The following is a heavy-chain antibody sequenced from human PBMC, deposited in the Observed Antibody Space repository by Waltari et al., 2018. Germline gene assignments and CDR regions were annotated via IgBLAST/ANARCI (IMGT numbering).Heavy chain of an antibody. D-gene: IGHD3-22*01. V-gene: IGHV3-23*01. J-gene: IGHJ4*02. Sequence: EVQLLESGGGLAQPGGSLRLSCGASGSPFSHYAMSRVRQAPGEGLEWVALILSGGATFYADSVKGRFTISTDKSKNTLYLQMNSLRAEDTATYYCAKMFSGHYSFDYWGQGTLVTVSS. CDR2: LILSGGAT. CDR3: AKMFSGHYSFDY. CDR1: GSPFSHYA.